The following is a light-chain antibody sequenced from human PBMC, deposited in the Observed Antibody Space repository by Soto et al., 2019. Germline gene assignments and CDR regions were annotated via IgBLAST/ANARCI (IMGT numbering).Light chain of an antibody. CDR3: SSFTTSSTRV. J-gene: IGLJ2*01. CDR1: SSDVGGYNY. V-gene: IGLV2-14*01. Sequence: QSVLTQPASVSGSPGQSITISGTGTSSDVGGYNYISWYQQHPGKVPKLLIYEVNNRPSGVSNRFYGSKSGNTASLTISGLQAEDEADYYSSSFTTSSTRVFGGGTKLTVL. CDR2: EVN.